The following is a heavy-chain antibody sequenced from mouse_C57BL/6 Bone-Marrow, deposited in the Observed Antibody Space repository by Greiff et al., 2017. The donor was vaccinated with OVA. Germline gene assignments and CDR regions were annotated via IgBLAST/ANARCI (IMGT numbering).Heavy chain of an antibody. V-gene: IGHV1-20*01. CDR1: GYSFTGYF. CDR3: ARGGNGWPWYFDV. D-gene: IGHD2-3*01. J-gene: IGHJ1*03. CDR2: INPYNGDT. Sequence: EVQLQQSGPELVKPGDSVKISCKASGYSFTGYFMNWVMQSHGKSLEWIGRINPYNGDTFYNQKFKGKATLTVDKSSSTAHRERRSRTSEDSAVYYCARGGNGWPWYFDVWGTGTTVTVSS.